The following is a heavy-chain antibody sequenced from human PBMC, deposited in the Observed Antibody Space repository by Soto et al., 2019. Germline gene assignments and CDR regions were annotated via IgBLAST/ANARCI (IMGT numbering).Heavy chain of an antibody. CDR1: GGSISSSYW. V-gene: IGHV4-4*02. CDR2: IYHSGST. CDR3: ARVSGSYGCGMDV. Sequence: QVQLQESGPGLVKPSGTLSLTCAVSGGSISSSYWWSWVRQPPGKGLEWIGEIYHSGSTNYNTSLKTRVNISVDKSKNQFSLQVTSVTAADTAVYYCARVSGSYGCGMDVWGQGTMVTVSS. D-gene: IGHD4-17*01. J-gene: IGHJ6*02.